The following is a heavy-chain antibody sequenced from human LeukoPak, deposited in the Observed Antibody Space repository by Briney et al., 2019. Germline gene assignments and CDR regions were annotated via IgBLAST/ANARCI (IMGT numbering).Heavy chain of an antibody. CDR2: MNPNSGNT. D-gene: IGHD6-13*01. Sequence: GASVKVSCKASGYTFTSYDINWVRQATGQGLEWMGWMNPNSGNTGYAQKFQGRVTMTRNISISTAYMELSSLRSEDTAVYYCARWGSSWYPDYYYGMDLWGQGITVTVSS. CDR3: ARWGSSWYPDYYYGMDL. CDR1: GYTFTSYD. V-gene: IGHV1-8*01. J-gene: IGHJ6*02.